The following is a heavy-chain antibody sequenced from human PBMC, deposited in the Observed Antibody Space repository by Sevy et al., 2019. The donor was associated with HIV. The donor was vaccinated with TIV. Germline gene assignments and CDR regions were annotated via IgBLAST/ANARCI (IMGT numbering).Heavy chain of an antibody. J-gene: IGHJ4*02. CDR3: AREGCTRPHDY. CDR1: GFAFYDYS. Sequence: GGSLRLSCAASGFAFYDYSMSWIRQAPGKGLEWVATLSFGCGKINYADSVKGRFTISRDNSKNSFYLQMDNLRVEDTALYYCAREGCTRPHDYWGQGTRVTFS. D-gene: IGHD2-8*01. V-gene: IGHV3-23*01. CDR2: LSFGCGKI.